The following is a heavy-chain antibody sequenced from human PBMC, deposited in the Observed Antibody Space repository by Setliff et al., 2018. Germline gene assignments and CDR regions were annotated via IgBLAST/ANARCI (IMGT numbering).Heavy chain of an antibody. CDR1: GGSISSYY. D-gene: IGHD3-10*02. CDR2: MYYSGIT. Sequence: SETLSLTCTVSGGSISSYYWSWFRQSPGKGLEWIGYMYYSGITNYNPILRSRVTVAIDTSNNKFSLKLNSVSTADMAVYYCGRGRGSAWPYVDAFDMWGQGTMVTVSS. CDR3: GRGRGSAWPYVDAFDM. J-gene: IGHJ3*02. V-gene: IGHV4-59*01.